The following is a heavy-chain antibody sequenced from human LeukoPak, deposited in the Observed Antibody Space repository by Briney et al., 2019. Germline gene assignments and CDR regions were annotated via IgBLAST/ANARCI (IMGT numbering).Heavy chain of an antibody. D-gene: IGHD3-22*01. V-gene: IGHV3-48*03. CDR3: ARGNYYENSGYWVLSAFDI. CDR1: GFSISNYE. Sequence: PGGSLRLSCAAPGFSISNYEMNWVPQAPGKGLEWVSYISSSGSTTYYADSVKGRFTISRDNAKNSLYLQMNSLRAEDTAVYYCARGNYYENSGYWVLSAFDIWGQGTMVTVSS. CDR2: ISSSGSTT. J-gene: IGHJ3*02.